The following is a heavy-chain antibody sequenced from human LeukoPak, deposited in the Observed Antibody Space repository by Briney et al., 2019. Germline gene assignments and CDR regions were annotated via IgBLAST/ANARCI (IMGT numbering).Heavy chain of an antibody. Sequence: GGSLRLSCAGSGFIFSSSWMSWVRQAPGRGLEWVANIKQDGSEKYYAASVRGRFTISTDNAKNSLYLQMNSLRADDTAVYYWARDYGDYGGQGPRVSVPS. J-gene: IGHJ4*02. CDR1: GFIFSSSW. CDR2: IKQDGSEK. V-gene: IGHV3-7*03. CDR3: ARDYGDY. D-gene: IGHD7-27*01.